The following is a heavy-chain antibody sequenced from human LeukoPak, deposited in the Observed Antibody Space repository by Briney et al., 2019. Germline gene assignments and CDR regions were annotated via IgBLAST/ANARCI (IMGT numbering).Heavy chain of an antibody. CDR1: EFTFSSYY. V-gene: IGHV3-48*01. CDR2: ISTASETI. J-gene: IGHJ4*02. Sequence: GGSLRLSCAVSEFTFSSYYMNWVRQAPGKGLEWVSYISTASETIYYADSVKGRFTISRDNSKDTLYLQMNSLRAEDTAVYYCAKENYFDYWGQGTLVTVSS. CDR3: AKENYFDY.